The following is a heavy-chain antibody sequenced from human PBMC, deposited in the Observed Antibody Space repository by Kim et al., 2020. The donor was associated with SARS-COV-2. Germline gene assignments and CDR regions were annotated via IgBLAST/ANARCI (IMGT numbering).Heavy chain of an antibody. J-gene: IGHJ4*02. Sequence: QKFQERVTITRDMSTSTAYMELSSLRSEDTAVYYCAAEFGPAAREYYFDYWGQGTLVTVSS. CDR3: AAEFGPAAREYYFDY. V-gene: IGHV1-58*01. D-gene: IGHD2-2*01.